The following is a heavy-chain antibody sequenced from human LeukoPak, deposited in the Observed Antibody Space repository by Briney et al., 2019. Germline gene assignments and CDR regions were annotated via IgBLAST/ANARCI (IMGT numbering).Heavy chain of an antibody. CDR1: VVSISSSSYY. CDR3: ASRRPGSWALLYRSYFDY. CDR2: IAYSGST. Sequence: SETLSLTCTVSVVSISSSSYYWGWVRQPPGKGLEWIASIAYSGSTYYNPSLKMRVTISVDMSKNQFSLKLSSVTAADPAVYYCASRRPGSWALLYRSYFDYWGQGTLVTVSS. D-gene: IGHD3-10*01. V-gene: IGHV4-39*07. J-gene: IGHJ4*02.